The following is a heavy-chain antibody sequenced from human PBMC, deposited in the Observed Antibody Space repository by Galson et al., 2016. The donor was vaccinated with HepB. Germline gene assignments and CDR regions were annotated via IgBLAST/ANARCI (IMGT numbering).Heavy chain of an antibody. Sequence: SLRLSCAASGFIFSTYAMHWVRQAPGKGLEWVEVISYDGSNKDYADSVKGRFTISRDNSKNTLHLQVNSLRGEDSAIYYCARDLEYSSGWYARKHYYGMDVCGQGTTVTVSS. J-gene: IGHJ6*02. V-gene: IGHV3-30-3*01. CDR3: ARDLEYSSGWYARKHYYGMDV. CDR1: GFIFSTYA. D-gene: IGHD6-19*01. CDR2: ISYDGSNK.